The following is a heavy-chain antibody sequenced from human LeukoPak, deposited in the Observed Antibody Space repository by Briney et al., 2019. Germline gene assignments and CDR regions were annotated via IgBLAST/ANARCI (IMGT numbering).Heavy chain of an antibody. Sequence: ASVKVSCKASGYTFTGYYMHWVRQAPGQGLEWMGRINPNSGGTNYAQKFQGRVTMTRDTSISTAYMELSRPRSDDTAVYYCARVRPDMAIPENAFDIWGQGTMVTVSS. CDR3: ARVRPDMAIPENAFDI. CDR1: GYTFTGYY. D-gene: IGHD1-14*01. CDR2: INPNSGGT. J-gene: IGHJ3*02. V-gene: IGHV1-2*06.